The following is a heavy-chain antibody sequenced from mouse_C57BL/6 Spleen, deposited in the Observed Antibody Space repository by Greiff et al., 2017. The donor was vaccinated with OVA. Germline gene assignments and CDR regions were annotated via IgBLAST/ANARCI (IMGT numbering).Heavy chain of an antibody. J-gene: IGHJ1*03. CDR3: ARTGTDWYFDV. CDR1: GFTFSDYG. CDR2: ISSGSSTI. D-gene: IGHD4-1*01. V-gene: IGHV5-17*01. Sequence: EVMLVESGGGLVKPGGSLKLSCAASGFTFSDYGMHWVRQAPEKGLEWVAYISSGSSTIYYADTVKGRFTISRDNAKNTLFLQMTSLRSEDTAMYYCARTGTDWYFDVWGTGTTVTVSS.